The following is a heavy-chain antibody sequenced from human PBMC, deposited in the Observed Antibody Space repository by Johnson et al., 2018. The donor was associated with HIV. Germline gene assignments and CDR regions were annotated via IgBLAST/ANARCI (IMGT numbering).Heavy chain of an antibody. CDR2: IYSGGST. Sequence: MLLVESGGGLVQPGGSLRLSCAASGFTVSSNYMSWVRQAPGKGLEWVSVIYSGGSTYYADSVTGRFTISRDSSKNTVYLHMDSLRVGDTAMYYCAKYGGGGTYFSAFDIWGQGTKVIVSS. J-gene: IGHJ3*02. V-gene: IGHV3-66*01. CDR1: GFTVSSNY. CDR3: AKYGGGGTYFSAFDI. D-gene: IGHD1-26*01.